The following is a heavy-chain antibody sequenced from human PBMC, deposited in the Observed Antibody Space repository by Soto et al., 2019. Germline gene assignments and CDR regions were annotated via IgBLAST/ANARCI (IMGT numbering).Heavy chain of an antibody. CDR1: GGSISSGGYY. J-gene: IGHJ4*02. Sequence: QVQLQESGPGLVKPSQTLSVTCTVSGGSISSGGYYWSWIRQHPGKGLEWIGYIYYSGTTYYNPSLKSRLTISVDTSKNQFSLKLSSVTAADTAVYVCARDDGGKTVYWGQGTLVIVSS. V-gene: IGHV4-31*03. CDR2: IYYSGTT. D-gene: IGHD1-1*01. CDR3: ARDDGGKTVY.